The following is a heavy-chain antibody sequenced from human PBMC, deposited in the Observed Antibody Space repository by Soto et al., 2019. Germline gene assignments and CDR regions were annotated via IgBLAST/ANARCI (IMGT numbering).Heavy chain of an antibody. J-gene: IGHJ6*03. CDR2: IYYSGST. Sequence: SETLSLTCTVSGGSISSYYWSWIRQPPGKGLEWIGYIYYSGSTNYNPSLKSRVTISVDTSKNQFSLKLSSVTAADTAVYYCARLPYSNSRYYYYYYMDVWGKGTTVTVSS. CDR3: ARLPYSNSRYYYYYYMDV. CDR1: GGSISSYY. D-gene: IGHD4-4*01. V-gene: IGHV4-59*08.